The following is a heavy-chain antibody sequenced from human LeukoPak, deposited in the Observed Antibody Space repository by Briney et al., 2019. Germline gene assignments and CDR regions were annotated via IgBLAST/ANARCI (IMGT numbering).Heavy chain of an antibody. V-gene: IGHV3-23*01. Sequence: GGSLRLSCAASGFTSSTSAMTWVRQAPGKELEWVSTISGSGGGTYYADSVRGRFTISRDNSKNTLFLQMNSLRAEDTAVYYCAKGLTFWRPTDYWGQGTLVTVSS. CDR1: GFTSSTSA. J-gene: IGHJ4*02. CDR3: AKGLTFWRPTDY. D-gene: IGHD3-3*01. CDR2: ISGSGGGT.